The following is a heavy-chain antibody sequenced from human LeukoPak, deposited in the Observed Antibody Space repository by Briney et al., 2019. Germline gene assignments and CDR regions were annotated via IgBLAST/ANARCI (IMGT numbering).Heavy chain of an antibody. V-gene: IGHV4-34*01. J-gene: IGHJ4*02. CDR1: GVSFSGYY. Sequence: PSETLSLTCAVYGVSFSGYYWSWIRQPPGKGLEWIGEINHSGSTNYNPSLKSRVTISVDTSKNQFSLKLSSVTAADTAVYYCARARRKFDYWGQGTLVTVSS. CDR3: ARARRKFDY. CDR2: INHSGST. D-gene: IGHD5-24*01.